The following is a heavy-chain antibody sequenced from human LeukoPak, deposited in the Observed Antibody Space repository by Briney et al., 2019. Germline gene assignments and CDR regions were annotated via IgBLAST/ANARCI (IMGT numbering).Heavy chain of an antibody. V-gene: IGHV3-48*03. D-gene: IGHD3-10*01. CDR1: GFTFSSYE. CDR2: ISSSGSTI. J-gene: IGHJ6*03. CDR3: TRQLGELLSGTLYYYYLDV. Sequence: PGGSLRLSCAASGFTFSSYEMNWVRQAPGKGLEWVSYISSSGSTIYYADSVKGRFTISRDNAKNSLYLQMNSLKTEDTAVYYCTRQLGELLSGTLYYYYLDVWGKGTTVTVSS.